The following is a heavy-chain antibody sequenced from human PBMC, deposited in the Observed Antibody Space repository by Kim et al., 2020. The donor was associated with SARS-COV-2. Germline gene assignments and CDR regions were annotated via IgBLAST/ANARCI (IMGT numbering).Heavy chain of an antibody. V-gene: IGHV3-49*03. CDR2: IRSKAYGGTT. D-gene: IGHD3-9*01. J-gene: IGHJ4*02. CDR1: GFTFGDYA. CDR3: TRIDFTILWGVVNY. Sequence: GGSLRLSCTASGFTFGDYAMSWFRQAPGKGLEWVGFIRSKAYGGTTEYAASVKGRFTISRDDSKSIAYLQMNSLKTEDTAVYYCTRIDFTILWGVVNYWGQGTLVTVSS.